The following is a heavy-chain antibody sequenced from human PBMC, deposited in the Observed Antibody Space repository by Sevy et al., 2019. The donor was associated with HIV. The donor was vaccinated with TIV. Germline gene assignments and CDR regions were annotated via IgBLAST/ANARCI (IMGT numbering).Heavy chain of an antibody. CDR1: GFTFSNAW. Sequence: GGSLRLSCTASGFTFSNAWMTWVRQAPGKGLEWVGRIESKTDGGTTDYPAPVKGRFTISRDDSKNTLYQKMNSLKTEDTAVYFCTTEYPSGPLDYWGQGTLVTVSS. CDR3: TTEYPSGPLDY. J-gene: IGHJ4*02. CDR2: IESKTDGGTT. V-gene: IGHV3-15*04.